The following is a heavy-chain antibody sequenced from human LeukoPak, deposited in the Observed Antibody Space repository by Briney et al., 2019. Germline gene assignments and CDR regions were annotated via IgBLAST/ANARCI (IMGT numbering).Heavy chain of an antibody. V-gene: IGHV3-21*01. Sequence: GGSLRLSCAASGFTFSSYSTNWVRQAPGKGLEWVSSISSSSSYIYYADSVKGRFTISRDNAKNSLYLQMNSLRAEDTAVYYCARVTNYYGSGSPFWFDPWGQGTLVTVSS. D-gene: IGHD3-10*01. CDR3: ARVTNYYGSGSPFWFDP. J-gene: IGHJ5*02. CDR2: ISSSSSYI. CDR1: GFTFSSYS.